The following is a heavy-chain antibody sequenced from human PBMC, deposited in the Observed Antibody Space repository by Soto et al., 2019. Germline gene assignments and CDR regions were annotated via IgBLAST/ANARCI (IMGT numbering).Heavy chain of an antibody. D-gene: IGHD3-22*01. CDR2: IVVGSGKT. J-gene: IGHJ3*02. Sequence: SVKVSRKASGFTFTSSAVQWVRQARGQRLEWIGWIVVGSGKTNYTQKFQEKDTITRDMSTSTAYMGLSRLRSEHTAVYYFAGGDSIGYTPDAFDIWGQGRMVNV. V-gene: IGHV1-58*01. CDR3: AGGDSIGYTPDAFDI. CDR1: GFTFTSSA.